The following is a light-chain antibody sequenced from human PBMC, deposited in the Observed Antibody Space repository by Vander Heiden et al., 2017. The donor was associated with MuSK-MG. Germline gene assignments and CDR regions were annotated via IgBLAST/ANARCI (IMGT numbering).Light chain of an antibody. V-gene: IGLV2-8*01. CDR3: ISYVGGHNWL. Sequence: QSALTQPPSASGSPGQSVTISCTGTSSDVGLYNYLSWYQQYPAKAPKLIIYEVTKRPSGVPDRFSGSKSGNTASLTVSGLQAEDEADDYCISYVGGHNWLFGGGTKLTVL. CDR1: SSDVGLYNY. J-gene: IGLJ2*01. CDR2: EVT.